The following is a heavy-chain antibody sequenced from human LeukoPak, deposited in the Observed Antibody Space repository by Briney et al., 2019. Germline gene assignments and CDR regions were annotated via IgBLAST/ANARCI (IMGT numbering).Heavy chain of an antibody. V-gene: IGHV3-66*01. CDR2: IYNGGSK. CDR3: ATTRGEQGYDY. J-gene: IGHJ4*02. CDR1: GFSFKSYG. Sequence: PGGSLRLSCAASGFSFKSYGMHWVRQAPGKGLEWVSVIYNGGSKFYADSVKARFTISRDNSKNTLYLQMNSLKAEDTAVYYCATTRGEQGYDYWGQGTLVTVSS. D-gene: IGHD1/OR15-1a*01.